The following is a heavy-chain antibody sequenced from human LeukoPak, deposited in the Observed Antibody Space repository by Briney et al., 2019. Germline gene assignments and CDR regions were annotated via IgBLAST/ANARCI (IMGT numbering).Heavy chain of an antibody. CDR2: ISYDGGNR. CDR1: GFIFSNYA. V-gene: IGHV3-30-3*01. Sequence: GRSLRLSCAASGFIFSNYAMHWVRQAPDKGLEWVAIISYDGGNRYYADSVKDRFTISRDNSKSTLYLQMNSLRAEDTAIYYCARVDSSGWYWYSFDDWGQGTLVTVSS. CDR3: ARVDSSGWYWYSFDD. J-gene: IGHJ4*02. D-gene: IGHD6-19*01.